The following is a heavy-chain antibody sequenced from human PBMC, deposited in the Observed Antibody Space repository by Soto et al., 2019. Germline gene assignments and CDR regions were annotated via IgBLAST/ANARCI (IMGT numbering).Heavy chain of an antibody. D-gene: IGHD7-27*01. V-gene: IGHV4-59*01. CDR3: AIGGELGDNWIDP. J-gene: IGHJ5*02. CDR2: IYYSGST. Sequence: SETLSLTCTVSGGSISSYYWSWIRQPPGKGLEWIGYIYYSGSTNYNPSLKNRVTISVDTSKNQFSLKRSSVTGADTAVYYCAIGGELGDNWIDPWGQGTLVTVSS. CDR1: GGSISSYY.